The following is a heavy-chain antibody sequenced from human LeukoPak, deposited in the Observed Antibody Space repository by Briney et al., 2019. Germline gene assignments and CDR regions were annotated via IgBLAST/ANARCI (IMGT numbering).Heavy chain of an antibody. D-gene: IGHD2-2*01. J-gene: IGHJ3*02. CDR1: GGSLSSSYYY. V-gene: IGHV4-39*02. Sequence: SETLSLTCTVSGGSLSSSYYYWGWIRQPPGKGLEWIGSIYNSGSTHYNPSLKRRVTISVDTSKNQFSLKLSSVTAADTAVYYCAREVVPDVIDAFDIWGQGTMVTVSS. CDR2: IYNSGST. CDR3: AREVVPDVIDAFDI.